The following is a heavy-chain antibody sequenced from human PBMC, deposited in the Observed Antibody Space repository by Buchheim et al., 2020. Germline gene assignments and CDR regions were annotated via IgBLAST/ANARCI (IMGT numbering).Heavy chain of an antibody. D-gene: IGHD3-10*01. V-gene: IGHV3-15*01. CDR2: IKSKTDGGTT. CDR1: GFTFSNAW. CDR3: TTGITMVRGVTTYYFDY. Sequence: EVQLVESGGGLVKPGGSLRLSCAASGFTFSNAWMSWVRQAPGKGLEWVGRIKSKTDGGTTDYAAPVKGRFTISRDDSKNTLYLQMNSLKTEDTAAYYCTTGITMVRGVTTYYFDYWGQGTL. J-gene: IGHJ4*02.